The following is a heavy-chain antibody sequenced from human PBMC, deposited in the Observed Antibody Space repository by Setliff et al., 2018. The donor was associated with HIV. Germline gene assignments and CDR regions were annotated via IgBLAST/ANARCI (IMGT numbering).Heavy chain of an antibody. CDR3: ARGTTATDYYYYMDV. V-gene: IGHV1-69-2*01. J-gene: IGHJ6*03. D-gene: IGHD4-17*01. Sequence: ASVKVSCKASGYTFTDYYMHWVQQAPGKGLEWMGRVEPQHGETIFAGKFQGRATITADTSTDTAYMELSSLRSEDTAVYFCARGTTATDYYYYMDVWGKGTSVTVS. CDR2: VEPQHGET. CDR1: GYTFTDYY.